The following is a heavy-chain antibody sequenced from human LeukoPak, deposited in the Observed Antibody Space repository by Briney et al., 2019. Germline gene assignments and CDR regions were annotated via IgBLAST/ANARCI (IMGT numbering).Heavy chain of an antibody. CDR1: GFTFSSYS. V-gene: IGHV3-21*01. Sequence: GGSLRLSCAASGFTFSSYSMNWVRQAPGKGLEWVSSISSSSSYIYYADSVKGRFTISRDNAKNTLYLQMNSLRAEDTAVYYCARARSSYGYGDAFDIWGQGTMVTVSS. D-gene: IGHD5-18*01. CDR3: ARARSSYGYGDAFDI. J-gene: IGHJ3*02. CDR2: ISSSSSYI.